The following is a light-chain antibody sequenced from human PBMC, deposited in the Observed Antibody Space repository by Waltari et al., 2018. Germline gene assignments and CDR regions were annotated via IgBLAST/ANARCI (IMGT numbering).Light chain of an antibody. V-gene: IGLV2-14*03. Sequence: YQEQPGYTTKLMIYDVNQRPARLSNRFSGSKSGNTAALTISGLQAEDEADYYCNSYTSNSPHYVFGTGTKVTVL. J-gene: IGLJ1*01. CDR3: NSYTSNSPHYV. CDR2: DVN.